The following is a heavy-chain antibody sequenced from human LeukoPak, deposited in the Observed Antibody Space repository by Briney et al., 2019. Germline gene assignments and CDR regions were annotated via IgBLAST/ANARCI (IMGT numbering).Heavy chain of an antibody. J-gene: IGHJ4*02. CDR2: VRPAGGET. V-gene: IGHV3-7*01. Sequence: GGSLRLSCAGSGFSSTKYWMSRVRQAPGKRLEWVANVRPAGGETQYVDSMKGRFTVSRDNSENSLYLRMSSLRAEDTAVYYCATTTRSSSWDYWGQGTLVTVSS. D-gene: IGHD2-2*01. CDR3: ATTTRSSSWDY. CDR1: GFSSTKYW.